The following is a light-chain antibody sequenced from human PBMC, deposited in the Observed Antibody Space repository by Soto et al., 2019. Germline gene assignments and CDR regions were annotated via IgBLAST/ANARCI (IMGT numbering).Light chain of an antibody. Sequence: QAVVTQTPSVSGAPGQRVTISCTGADYDVHWYQHLPGTAPKLLIYANNNRPSGVPDRFSGSKSGTSASLVITGLQSDDEGVYYCQSYDSSLGGSIFGGGTKLTVL. V-gene: IGLV1-40*01. CDR1: ADYD. CDR3: QSYDSSLGGSI. CDR2: ANN. J-gene: IGLJ2*01.